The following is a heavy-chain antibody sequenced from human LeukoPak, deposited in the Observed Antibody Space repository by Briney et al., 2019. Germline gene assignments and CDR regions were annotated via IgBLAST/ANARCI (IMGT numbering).Heavy chain of an antibody. Sequence: SETLSLTCTVSGGSISSYYWSWIRQPPGKGLEWIGYIYYSGSTNYNPSLKSRVTISVDTSKNQFSLKLSSVTAADTAVYYCAREGSGMAQIGAFDIWGHGTMVTVSS. CDR2: IYYSGST. J-gene: IGHJ3*02. D-gene: IGHD3-10*01. CDR3: AREGSGMAQIGAFDI. CDR1: GGSISSYY. V-gene: IGHV4-59*01.